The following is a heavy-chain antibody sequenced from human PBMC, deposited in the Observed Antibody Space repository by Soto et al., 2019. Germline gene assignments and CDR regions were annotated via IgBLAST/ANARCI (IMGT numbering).Heavy chain of an antibody. Sequence: EVQLVESGGGLVQPGGSLRLSCAGSGFTLSDHYIDWVRQAPGKGLEWVGRSRDKAKGYSTAYAAAVKGRFTNSRDESKNSVYPQKNSLKTEDTAVYYCVRATYFSHSSGYTRCFDYWGQGTLVTVAS. CDR2: SRDKAKGYST. V-gene: IGHV3-72*01. D-gene: IGHD3-22*01. CDR1: GFTLSDHY. J-gene: IGHJ4*02. CDR3: VRATYFSHSSGYTRCFDY.